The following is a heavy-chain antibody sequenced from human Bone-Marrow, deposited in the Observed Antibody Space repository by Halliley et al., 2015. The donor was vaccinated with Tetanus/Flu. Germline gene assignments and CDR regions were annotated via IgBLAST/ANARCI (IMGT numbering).Heavy chain of an antibody. J-gene: IGHJ4*02. V-gene: IGHV3-23*01. CDR3: AKMYDLGYYFDY. D-gene: IGHD3-16*01. CDR1: GFTFSSYA. Sequence: SLRLSCAASGFTFSSYAMSWVRQAPGKGLEWVSAISGGDTLTYYADSVKGRFTISRDNSKNTPYLQMNSLRAEDTAVYYCAKMYDLGYYFDYWGQGTLVTVSS. CDR2: ISGGDTLT.